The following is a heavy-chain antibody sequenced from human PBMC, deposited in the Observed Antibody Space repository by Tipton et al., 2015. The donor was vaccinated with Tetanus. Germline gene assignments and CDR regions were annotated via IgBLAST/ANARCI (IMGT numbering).Heavy chain of an antibody. D-gene: IGHD5-18*01. J-gene: IGHJ4*02. CDR1: GFTFNNYA. CDR3: VKSKRGYSYGSFDD. V-gene: IGHV3-23*01. Sequence: SLRLSCAASGFTFNNYAMSWVRQAPGKGLEWVSTLSGSGSATYYAGSVGGRFTISRDNAENSLFLQMDSLRAEDTAVYFCVKSKRGYSYGSFDDWGQGTLVAVSS. CDR2: LSGSGSAT.